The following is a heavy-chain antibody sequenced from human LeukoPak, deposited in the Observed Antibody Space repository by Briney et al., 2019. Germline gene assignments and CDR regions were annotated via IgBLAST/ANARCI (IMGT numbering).Heavy chain of an antibody. J-gene: IGHJ5*02. Sequence: PSETLSLTCTVSGGSISNYCWSWIRQPAGNGLGWIGRICATGSSNYNPFLKSRVTMSVDASKKQFSLKLSSVTAADTAVYYCARDREVGRDNAISWFDPWGQGILVTVSS. V-gene: IGHV4-4*07. CDR2: ICATGSS. CDR3: ARDREVGRDNAISWFDP. D-gene: IGHD1-26*01. CDR1: GGSISNYC.